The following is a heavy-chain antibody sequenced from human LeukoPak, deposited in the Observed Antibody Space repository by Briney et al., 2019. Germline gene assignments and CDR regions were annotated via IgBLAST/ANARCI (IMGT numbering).Heavy chain of an antibody. CDR2: ISWNSGSI. D-gene: IGHD3-22*01. Sequence: PGGSLRLSCAAFGFTFDDYAMHWVRQAPGKGLEWVSGISWNSGSIGYADSVKGRFTISRDNAKNSLYLQMNSLRAEDTALYYCAKGPDYYDSSGYHGYFDYWGQGTLVTVSS. CDR1: GFTFDDYA. J-gene: IGHJ4*02. V-gene: IGHV3-9*01. CDR3: AKGPDYYDSSGYHGYFDY.